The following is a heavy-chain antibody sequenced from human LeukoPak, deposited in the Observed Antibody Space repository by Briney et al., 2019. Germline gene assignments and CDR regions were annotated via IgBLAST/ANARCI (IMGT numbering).Heavy chain of an antibody. CDR3: ARGPWGVEPHAEY. D-gene: IGHD3-10*01. Sequence: ASVKVSCKASGGTFSSYAISWVRQAPGQGLEWMGRIIPILGIANYAQKFQGRVTITADKSTSTAYMELSSLRSEDTAVYYCARGPWGVEPHAEYWGQGTLVTVSS. J-gene: IGHJ4*02. CDR1: GGTFSSYA. CDR2: IIPILGIA. V-gene: IGHV1-69*04.